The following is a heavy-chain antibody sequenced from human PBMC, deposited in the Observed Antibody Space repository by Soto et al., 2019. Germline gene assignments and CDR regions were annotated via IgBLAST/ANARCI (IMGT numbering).Heavy chain of an antibody. Sequence: QVQLVESGGGVVQPGRSLRLSCAASGFTFSSYGMHWVRQAPGKGLEWVAVISYDGSNKDYADSVKGRFTISRDNSKNTLYLQMNSLRAEDTAVYYCAKERRELLDGWFDPWGQGTLVTVSS. J-gene: IGHJ5*02. D-gene: IGHD1-26*01. V-gene: IGHV3-30*18. CDR2: ISYDGSNK. CDR1: GFTFSSYG. CDR3: AKERRELLDGWFDP.